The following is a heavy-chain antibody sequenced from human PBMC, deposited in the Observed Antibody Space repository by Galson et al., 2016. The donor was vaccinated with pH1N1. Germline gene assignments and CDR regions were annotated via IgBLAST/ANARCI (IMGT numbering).Heavy chain of an antibody. CDR2: IWYDGSNK. CDR1: GFTFSSYG. V-gene: IGHV3-33*01. Sequence: PRLSCAASGFTFSSYGMHWVRQAPGKGLEWVAVIWYDGSNKYYADSVKGRFTISRDNSKNTLYLQMNSLRAEDMAVYYCARHQGTGEWGYSFDYWGQGTLVTVSS. J-gene: IGHJ4*02. CDR3: ARHQGTGEWGYSFDY. D-gene: IGHD7-27*01.